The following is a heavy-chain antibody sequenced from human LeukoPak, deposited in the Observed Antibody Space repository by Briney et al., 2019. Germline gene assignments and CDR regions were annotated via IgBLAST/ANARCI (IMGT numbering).Heavy chain of an antibody. CDR2: IWYDGSNK. V-gene: IGHV3-33*06. CDR3: AKQVPTAYVDY. D-gene: IGHD2-2*01. CDR1: GFTFSDYG. J-gene: IGHJ4*02. Sequence: GRSLRLSCAASGFTFSDYGMHWVRQAPGKGLEWVAVIWYDGSNKYYADSVKGRFTVSRDNSKNTLDLQMNSLRAEDTAVYYCAKQVPTAYVDYWGQGTLVTVSS.